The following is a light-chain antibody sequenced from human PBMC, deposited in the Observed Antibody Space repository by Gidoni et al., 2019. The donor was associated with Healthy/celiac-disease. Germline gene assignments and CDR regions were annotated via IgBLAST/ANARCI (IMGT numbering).Light chain of an antibody. V-gene: IGLV2-23*02. CDR1: SSDVGNYNL. CDR3: CSYAGSSTFAV. Sequence: QSALTQPASVSGSPGQSITISCTGTSSDVGNYNLVSWYQQHPGKAPKLMIYEVNKRPSGVSNRFSGSKSGNTASLTISGLQAEDEADYYCCSYAGSSTFAVFGGGTKLTVL. CDR2: EVN. J-gene: IGLJ2*01.